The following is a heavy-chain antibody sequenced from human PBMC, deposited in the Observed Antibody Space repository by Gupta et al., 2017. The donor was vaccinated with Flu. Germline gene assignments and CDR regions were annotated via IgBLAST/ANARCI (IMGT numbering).Heavy chain of an antibody. CDR2: ISISSSSI. CDR1: GFNFNNYT. Sequence: EVQLVESGGGLVQPGGSLRLPCAASGFNFNNYTMYWVCQAPGKALKWVSYISISSSSIYYADTVEGRFTISRDNAKNSLFLQMNSLRDEDTAVYYCARVFGVAGIDYWGQGILVNVSP. CDR3: ARVFGVAGIDY. J-gene: IGHJ4*02. D-gene: IGHD3-3*01. V-gene: IGHV3-48*02.